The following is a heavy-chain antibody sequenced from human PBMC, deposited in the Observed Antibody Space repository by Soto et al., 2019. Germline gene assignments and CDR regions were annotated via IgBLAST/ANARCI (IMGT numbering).Heavy chain of an antibody. CDR1: GGSINSGDYS. J-gene: IGHJ4*02. CDR2: IYHTGTT. CDR3: MLGSGWKDFDY. V-gene: IGHV4-30-2*01. D-gene: IGHD3-22*01. Sequence: SETLSLTCTVSGGSINSGDYSWTWIRQPPGKGLEWIGYIYHTGTTYYNMSLKSRVTISVDTSKNQFSLKLSSVTAADTAVYYCMLGSGWKDFDYWGQGTLVTVSS.